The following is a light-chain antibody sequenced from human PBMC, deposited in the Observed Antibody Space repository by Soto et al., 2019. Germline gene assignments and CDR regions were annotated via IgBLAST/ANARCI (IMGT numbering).Light chain of an antibody. J-gene: IGLJ1*01. Sequence: QSVLTQPASVSGSPGQSITISCTGTSSDVGGYNYVSWYQQYPGKAPKLMIYEVSNRPSGVSNRFSGSKSGNTASLTISGLQAEDEADYYCSSYAGSSNVFGTGTKVTVL. CDR2: EVS. CDR3: SSYAGSSNV. CDR1: SSDVGGYNY. V-gene: IGLV2-14*01.